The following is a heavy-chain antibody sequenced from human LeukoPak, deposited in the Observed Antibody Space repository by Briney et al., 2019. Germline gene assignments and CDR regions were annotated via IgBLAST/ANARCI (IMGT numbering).Heavy chain of an antibody. CDR1: GFTFSSYS. CDR3: ARDRGYNWNDGDAFDI. Sequence: GSLRLSCAASGFTFSSYSRNWVRQAPGKGLEWVSYISSSSSTIYYDYSVTGRFTISRDNAKTSLYLQMNRLRDEDTVVYYCARDRGYNWNDGDAFDIWGQGTMVTVSS. V-gene: IGHV3-48*02. J-gene: IGHJ3*02. CDR2: ISSSSSTI. D-gene: IGHD1-20*01.